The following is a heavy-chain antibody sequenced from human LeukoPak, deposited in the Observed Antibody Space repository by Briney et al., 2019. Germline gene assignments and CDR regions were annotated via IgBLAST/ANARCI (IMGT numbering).Heavy chain of an antibody. J-gene: IGHJ5*02. CDR1: GGSISGQY. CDR2: FSYSGKT. V-gene: IGHV4-59*08. Sequence: SETLSLTCTVSGGSISGQYWSWSRQPPGRGLEWIGYFSYSGKTKYSPSLKSRVTISVDTSKNQFSLKLNSMTAADTSVYYCARLRFLEWLFPLFDPWGQGTLVTVPS. D-gene: IGHD3-3*01. CDR3: ARLRFLEWLFPLFDP.